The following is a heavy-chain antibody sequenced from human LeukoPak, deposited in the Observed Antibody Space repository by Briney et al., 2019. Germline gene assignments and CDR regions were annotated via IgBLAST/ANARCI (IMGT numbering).Heavy chain of an antibody. CDR3: AKQGGYSSVNWFDP. CDR2: ISGSGGST. Sequence: GGSLRLSCAASGFTFSSYAMSWVRQAPGKGLEWVSAISGSGGSTYYADSVKGRFTISRDNSKNTLYLQMNSLRDEDTAVYYCAKQGGYSSVNWFDPWGQGTLVTVSS. J-gene: IGHJ5*02. D-gene: IGHD5-18*01. V-gene: IGHV3-23*01. CDR1: GFTFSSYA.